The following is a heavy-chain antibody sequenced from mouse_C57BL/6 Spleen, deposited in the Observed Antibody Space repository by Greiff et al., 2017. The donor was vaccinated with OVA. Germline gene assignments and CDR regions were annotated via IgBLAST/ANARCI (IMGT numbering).Heavy chain of an antibody. CDR3: ARARQIYYDYDKAFAY. CDR1: GYSFTGYY. D-gene: IGHD2-4*01. Sequence: VQLKESGPELVKPGASVKISCKSSGYSFTGYYMHWVKQSSDKSLEWIGEINPSTGGTTYNQKFRGKATLTVDKSSSTAYMQLKSLTSEDSAVYYCARARQIYYDYDKAFAYWGQGTLVTVSA. J-gene: IGHJ3*01. CDR2: INPSTGGT. V-gene: IGHV1-43*01.